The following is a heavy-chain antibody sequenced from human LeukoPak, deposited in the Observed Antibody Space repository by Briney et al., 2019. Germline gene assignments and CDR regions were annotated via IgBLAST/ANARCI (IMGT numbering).Heavy chain of an antibody. CDR2: ISHDGNNK. CDR3: ARDPGITMVRGVMGSYYYYYMDV. Sequence: GGSLRLSCAASGFPFSDYGMYWVRQAPGKGLEWLAVISHDGNNKYYADSVKGRITISRDNSMNTLYLQMNSLRAEDTAVYYCARDPGITMVRGVMGSYYYYYMDVWGKGTTVTVSS. J-gene: IGHJ6*03. V-gene: IGHV3-30*03. CDR1: GFPFSDYG. D-gene: IGHD3-10*01.